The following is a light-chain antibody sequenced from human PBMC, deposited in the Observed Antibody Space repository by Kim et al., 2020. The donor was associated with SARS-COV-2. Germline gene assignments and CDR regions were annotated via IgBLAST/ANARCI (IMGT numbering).Light chain of an antibody. J-gene: IGKJ1*01. Sequence: DIQMTQSPSSLSASVGDRVAITCRASQNITNYLNWYEQFSGKAPKLLIYAASALHTGVPSRFSGSGSGTDFTLTVSRLEPEDFAVYYCQQYGYSPRTFGQGTKVDIK. CDR1: QNITNY. CDR2: AAS. CDR3: QQYGYSPRT. V-gene: IGKV1-39*01.